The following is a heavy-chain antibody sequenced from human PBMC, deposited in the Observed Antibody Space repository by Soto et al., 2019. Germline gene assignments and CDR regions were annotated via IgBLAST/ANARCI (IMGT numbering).Heavy chain of an antibody. J-gene: IGHJ3*02. CDR2: IRSKANSYAT. D-gene: IGHD3-22*01. CDR3: TTPQYDYYDSSGSIPGVAFDI. CDR1: GFTFSSSA. Sequence: PGGSLTLSCAASGFTFSSSAMHWVRQAYGKGLEWVGRIRSKANSYATADAASVKGRFTISRDESKHTAYLQMNSLKTEDTAVYYCTTPQYDYYDSSGSIPGVAFDIWGQGTMVTVSS. V-gene: IGHV3-73*01.